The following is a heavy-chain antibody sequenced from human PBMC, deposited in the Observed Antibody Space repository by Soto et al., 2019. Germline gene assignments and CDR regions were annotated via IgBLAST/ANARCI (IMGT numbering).Heavy chain of an antibody. D-gene: IGHD3-10*01. V-gene: IGHV2-70*11. J-gene: IGHJ6*02. Sequence: SGPALGKPTQTLTLTFTFSGFSLNTSGMCVSWIRQPPGKALEWLARLDWDDDKYYSTSLKTRLTISKDTSKNQVVLTMTNMDPVDTATYYCARDYYGSGSYYIGAHEAARSYYYYGMDVWGQGTTVTVSS. CDR3: ARDYYGSGSYYIGAHEAARSYYYYGMDV. CDR2: LDWDDDK. CDR1: GFSLNTSGMC.